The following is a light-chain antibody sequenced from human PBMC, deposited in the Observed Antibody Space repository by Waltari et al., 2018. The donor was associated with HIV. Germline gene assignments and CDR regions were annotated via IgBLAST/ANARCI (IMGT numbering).Light chain of an antibody. CDR2: VTS. J-gene: IGLJ2*01. V-gene: IGLV7-46*01. Sequence: QAVVTQEPSLTVSPGGTVTLTCGSSTGPVTSGHSPYWFQTKPGQAPMILTYVTSYKDACTPARFSGSLLGDKAALTPSGAQPEDEADYYCLLSYSGAGVFGGGTKLTVL. CDR1: TGPVTSGHS. CDR3: LLSYSGAGV.